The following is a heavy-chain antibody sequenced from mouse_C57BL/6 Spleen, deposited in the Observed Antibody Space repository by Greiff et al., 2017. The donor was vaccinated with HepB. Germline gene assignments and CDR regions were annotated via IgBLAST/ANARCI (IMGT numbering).Heavy chain of an antibody. V-gene: IGHV1-47*01. Sequence: QVQLKESGAELVKPGASVKMSCKASGYTFTTYPIEWMKQNHGKSLEWIGNFHPYNDDTKYNEKFKGKATLTVEKSSSTVYLELSRLTSDDSAVYYCARGRYDYDGAWFAYWGQGTLVTVSA. D-gene: IGHD2-4*01. J-gene: IGHJ3*01. CDR2: FHPYNDDT. CDR3: ARGRYDYDGAWFAY. CDR1: GYTFTTYP.